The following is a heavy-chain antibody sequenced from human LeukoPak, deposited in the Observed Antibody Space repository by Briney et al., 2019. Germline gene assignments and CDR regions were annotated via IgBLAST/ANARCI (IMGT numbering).Heavy chain of an antibody. CDR1: GGTFSSYT. J-gene: IGHJ3*02. CDR2: IIPILGIA. CDR3: AREDDCSSTSCYRSAFDI. D-gene: IGHD2-2*02. Sequence: SVKVSCKASGGTFSSYTISWVRQAPGQGLEWMGRIIPILGIANYAQKSQGRVTITADKSTSTAYMELSSLRSEDTAVYYCAREDDCSSTSCYRSAFDIWGQGTMVTVSS. V-gene: IGHV1-69*04.